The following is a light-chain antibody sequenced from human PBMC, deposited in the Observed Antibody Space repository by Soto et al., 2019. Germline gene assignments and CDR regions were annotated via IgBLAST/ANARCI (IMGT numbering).Light chain of an antibody. J-gene: IGKJ1*01. CDR3: QQYNNWTS. CDR1: QSVSSN. V-gene: IGKV3-15*01. CDR2: GAS. Sequence: EIVMTQSPAILSVSPGERATLSCRASQSVSSNLAWYQQKPGQAPRLLIYGASTRATGIPARFSGRGSGTEFTITISSLRSEDFAVYYCQQYNNWTSFGHGTKVEIK.